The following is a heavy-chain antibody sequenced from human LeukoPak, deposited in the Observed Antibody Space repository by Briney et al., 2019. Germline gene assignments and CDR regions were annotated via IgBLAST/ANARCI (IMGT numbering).Heavy chain of an antibody. CDR3: ARGLVRDWYFDL. J-gene: IGHJ2*01. CDR2: IYTSGST. D-gene: IGHD3-9*01. V-gene: IGHV4-4*07. CDR1: GGSISSYY. Sequence: SETLSLTCTVSGGSISSYYWSWIRQPAGKGLEWIGRIYTSGSTNYNPSLKSRVTMSVDTSKNQFSLKLSSVTAADTAVYYCARGLVRDWYFDLWAVAPWSLSPQ.